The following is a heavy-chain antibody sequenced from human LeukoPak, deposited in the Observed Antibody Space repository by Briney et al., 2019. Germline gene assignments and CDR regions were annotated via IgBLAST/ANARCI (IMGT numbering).Heavy chain of an antibody. CDR1: GHTLTELA. CDR2: FDPENVDM. J-gene: IGHJ4*02. V-gene: IGHV1-24*01. Sequence: ASVKVSCKVSGHTLTELAIHWVRQAPGKGLEWVGGFDPENVDMGYAQNFQGRVTMTRDTSTSTVYMELSSLRSEDTAVYYCARDWGEQWLVDYWGQGTLVTVSS. CDR3: ARDWGEQWLVDY. D-gene: IGHD6-19*01.